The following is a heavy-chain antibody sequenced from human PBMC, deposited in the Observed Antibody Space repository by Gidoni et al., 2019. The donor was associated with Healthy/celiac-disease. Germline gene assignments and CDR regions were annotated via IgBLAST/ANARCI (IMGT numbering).Heavy chain of an antibody. CDR2: FDPEDGET. CDR1: GYTLTALS. Sequence: QVQLVQSGAEVKKPGASVKVSCKVSGYTLTALSMHRVRQAPGKGLEWMGGFDPEDGETIYAQKFQGRVTMTEDTSTDTAYMELSSLRSEDTAVYYCATVGPPAYCGGDCYPYWGQGTLVTVSS. CDR3: ATVGPPAYCGGDCYPY. V-gene: IGHV1-24*01. D-gene: IGHD2-21*02. J-gene: IGHJ4*02.